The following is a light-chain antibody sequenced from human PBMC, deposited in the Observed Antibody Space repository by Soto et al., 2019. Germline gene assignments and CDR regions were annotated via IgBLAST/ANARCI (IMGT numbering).Light chain of an antibody. CDR3: QHYGNSKFT. V-gene: IGKV3-20*01. CDR2: RAS. Sequence: EIVLTQSPGTLSLSPGERATLSCRASQSINSNYLAWYQQKPGQAPRLLIYRASSRATGIPDRFSGSGSGTDFTLTISRLEPEDFAVFYCQHYGNSKFTFGPGTKVDSK. J-gene: IGKJ3*01. CDR1: QSINSNY.